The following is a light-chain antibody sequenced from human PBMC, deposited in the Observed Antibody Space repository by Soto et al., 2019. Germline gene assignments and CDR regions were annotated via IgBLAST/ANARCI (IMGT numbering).Light chain of an antibody. V-gene: IGLV2-14*02. CDR2: EGT. J-gene: IGLJ3*02. CDR1: NNDVGNYKL. CDR3: AAWDDRLNGWV. Sequence: QSVLTQPASVSESPGQSITISCTGTNNDVGNYKLVSWFQHHLGKAPKLIIYEGTKRPSGVPDRFSGSKSGTSASLAISGLQSEDEADYYCAAWDDRLNGWVFGGGTKLTVL.